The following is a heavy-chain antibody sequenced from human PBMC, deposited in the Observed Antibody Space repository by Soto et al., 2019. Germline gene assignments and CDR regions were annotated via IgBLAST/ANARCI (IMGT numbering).Heavy chain of an antibody. D-gene: IGHD4-17*01. V-gene: IGHV3-64*01. J-gene: IGHJ4*02. CDR1: GFTFSSYA. CDR2: INSNGGST. CDR3: ARLGTTYYFDY. Sequence: EVQLVESGGGLVQPGGSLRLSCAASGFTFSSYAMHWVRQAPGKGLECVSAINSNGGSTYYANSVMGRFTISRDNSKNTLYLQMGSLRAEDMAVYYCARLGTTYYFDYWGQGTLVTVSS.